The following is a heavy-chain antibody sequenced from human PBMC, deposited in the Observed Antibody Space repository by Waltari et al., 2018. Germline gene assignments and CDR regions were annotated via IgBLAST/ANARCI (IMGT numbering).Heavy chain of an antibody. D-gene: IGHD3-16*01. CDR2: IDFDGSGT. V-gene: IGHV3-74*01. CDR1: GLTLRSYW. Sequence: EVQLVESGGGLVQPGGSLRLSCAASGLTLRSYWMHWVRPAPGKGRVWVSRIDFDGSGTSYADSVKGRFTISRDNAKNTVYLQMNSVRAEDTAVYYCIRDFGEPGATNVFDIWGQGTMVTVSS. J-gene: IGHJ3*02. CDR3: IRDFGEPGATNVFDI.